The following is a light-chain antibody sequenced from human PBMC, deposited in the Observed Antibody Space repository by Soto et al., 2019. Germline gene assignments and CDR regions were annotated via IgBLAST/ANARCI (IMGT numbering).Light chain of an antibody. CDR2: GAS. Sequence: EIVLTQSPGTLPLSPGERATLSCRASQSVSSSYLAWYQQKPGQAPRLLIYGASSRATGIPDRFSGSGSGTDFTLTISRLEREDFAVYYCQQYGSSLGWTFGQGTRVEIK. V-gene: IGKV3-20*01. CDR1: QSVSSSY. CDR3: QQYGSSLGWT. J-gene: IGKJ1*01.